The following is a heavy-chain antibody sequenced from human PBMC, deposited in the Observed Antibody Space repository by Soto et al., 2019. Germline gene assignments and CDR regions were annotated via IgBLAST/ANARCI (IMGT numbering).Heavy chain of an antibody. CDR2: MNPNSGNT. J-gene: IGHJ4*02. CDR1: GYTFTSYD. V-gene: IGHV1-8*01. Sequence: QVQLVQSGAEVKKPGASVKVSCKASGYTFTSYDINWVRQATGQGLEWMGWMNPNSGNTGYAQKFQGRVTMTRNTSISTAYMELRRLRSEDTAVYYCAREHSSSWRFDYWGQGTLVTVSS. CDR3: AREHSSSWRFDY. D-gene: IGHD6-13*01.